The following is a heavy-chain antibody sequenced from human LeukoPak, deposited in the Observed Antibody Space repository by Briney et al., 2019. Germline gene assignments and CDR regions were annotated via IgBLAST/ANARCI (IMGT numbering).Heavy chain of an antibody. CDR2: INTDGSTT. D-gene: IGHD3-10*01. V-gene: IGHV3-7*01. J-gene: IGHJ4*02. Sequence: GGSLRLSCGASGFTFSDYWIECVREARGGGREWVANINTDGSTTNYVESVRGRFTISRDNTRNSLSLQMNNLRDEDTAVYYCARNRGGQQFACGGQGTLLTVSS. CDR3: ARNRGGQQFAC. CDR1: GFTFSDYW.